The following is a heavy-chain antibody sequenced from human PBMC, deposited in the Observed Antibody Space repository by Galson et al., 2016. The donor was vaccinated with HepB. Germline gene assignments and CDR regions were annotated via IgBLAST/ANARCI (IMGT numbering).Heavy chain of an antibody. J-gene: IGHJ6*02. CDR3: AKAGYSGYQDYYYGLDV. CDR1: GFTFRDHA. D-gene: IGHD6-25*01. V-gene: IGHV3-23*01. Sequence: SLRLSCAASGFTFRDHALTWVRQAPGKGLEWVSAISGGGYNTYYADSVKGRFTTSRDNSKDTLYLQISSLRAEDTAVYYCAKAGYSGYQDYYYGLDVWGQGTTVTVSS. CDR2: ISGGGYNT.